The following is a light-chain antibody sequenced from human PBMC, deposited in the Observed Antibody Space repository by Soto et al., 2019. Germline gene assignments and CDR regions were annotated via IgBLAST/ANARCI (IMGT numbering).Light chain of an antibody. V-gene: IGLV1-40*01. CDR2: GNS. J-gene: IGLJ2*01. CDR3: QSYDSSLSGSKVV. CDR1: SSNIGAGYD. Sequence: QSVLTQPPSVSGAPGQRVTISCTGSSSNIGAGYDVHWYQQLPGTAPKLLIYGNSNRPSGVPDRFSGSKSGTSASLAITGLQAEDEADYYCQSYDSSLSGSKVVFGGVTKLTVL.